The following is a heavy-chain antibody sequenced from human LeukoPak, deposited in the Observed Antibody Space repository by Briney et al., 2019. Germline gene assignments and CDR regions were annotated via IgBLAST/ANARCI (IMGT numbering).Heavy chain of an antibody. CDR1: GFTFSSYA. Sequence: GGSLRLSCAASGFTFSSYAMTWVRQAPGKGLEWVSSMSSGGSYIYSADSVRGRFTISRDNAKDSLFLLMNSLRVEDTAVYYCARGRPTGSSRRFVVQWGQGTLVTVSS. CDR3: ARGRPTGSSRRFVVQ. J-gene: IGHJ4*02. V-gene: IGHV3-21*06. CDR2: MSSGGSYI. D-gene: IGHD2-15*01.